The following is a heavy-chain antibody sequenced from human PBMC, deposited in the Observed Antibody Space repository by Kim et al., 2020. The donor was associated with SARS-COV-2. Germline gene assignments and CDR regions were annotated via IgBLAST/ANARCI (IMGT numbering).Heavy chain of an antibody. Sequence: SETLSLTCTVSGGSISNYYWSWIRQPPGKGLEWIGYLYSSGTTNYNPSLESRVAMSSDTSKNDFSLSLRSVTAADTAVYFCAGGDYYGSGEYYFDYWSQG. CDR2: LYSSGTT. CDR1: GGSISNYY. CDR3: AGGDYYGSGEYYFDY. D-gene: IGHD3-10*01. J-gene: IGHJ4*02. V-gene: IGHV4-59*08.